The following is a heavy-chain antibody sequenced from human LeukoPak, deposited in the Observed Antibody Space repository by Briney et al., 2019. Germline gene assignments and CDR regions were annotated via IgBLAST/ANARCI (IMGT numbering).Heavy chain of an antibody. J-gene: IGHJ4*02. V-gene: IGHV3-21*01. Sequence: KAGGSLRLSCAASGFTFSSYWMSWLRLAPGKGLEWVSSISPDSNYKYYVDSVKGRFTISRDNAKSSLYLQMNSLRAEDTAVYYCAKERTVGYLDYWGQGTLVTVSS. CDR3: AKERTVGYLDY. D-gene: IGHD6-13*01. CDR1: GFTFSSYW. CDR2: ISPDSNYK.